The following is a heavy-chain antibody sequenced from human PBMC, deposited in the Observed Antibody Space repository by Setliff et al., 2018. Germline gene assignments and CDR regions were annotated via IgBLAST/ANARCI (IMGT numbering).Heavy chain of an antibody. D-gene: IGHD2-2*01. V-gene: IGHV1-18*01. J-gene: IGHJ5*02. Sequence: ASVKVSCKASGYTFTSYGISWVRQAPGQGHEWMGWISAYNGNTNYAQKLQGRVTMTTDTSTSTAYMELRSLRSDDTAVYYCARDPSLYCSSTSCSPHWFDPWGQGTQVTVSS. CDR2: ISAYNGNT. CDR1: GYTFTSYG. CDR3: ARDPSLYCSSTSCSPHWFDP.